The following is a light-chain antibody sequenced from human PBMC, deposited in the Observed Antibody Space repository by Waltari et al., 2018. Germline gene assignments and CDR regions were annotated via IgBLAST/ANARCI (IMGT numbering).Light chain of an antibody. Sequence: EIILTQSPVTLPSSPGERATLSCRASQSVGSSLVWYQHKPGQPPRLLIYNASKRATGISDRFSGTGSGTDFTLTISSLEPEDFAVYYCQQRSHFYTFGPGTRVDVK. V-gene: IGKV3-11*01. J-gene: IGKJ3*01. CDR3: QQRSHFYT. CDR2: NAS. CDR1: QSVGSS.